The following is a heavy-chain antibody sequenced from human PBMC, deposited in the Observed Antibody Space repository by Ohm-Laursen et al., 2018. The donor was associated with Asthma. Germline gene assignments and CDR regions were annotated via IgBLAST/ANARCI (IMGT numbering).Heavy chain of an antibody. CDR2: MSYRGGI. Sequence: GTLSLTCAASGASVGDSTWSWSWIRQPPGSELEFIAYMSYRGGINYNPSLQSRVTLSIDTSKNEVSLRLISVTAADTALYFCARLDWVQSMFDTWGQGNLVTVSS. D-gene: IGHD3-9*01. V-gene: IGHV4-61*01. J-gene: IGHJ5*02. CDR1: GASVGDSTWS. CDR3: ARLDWVQSMFDT.